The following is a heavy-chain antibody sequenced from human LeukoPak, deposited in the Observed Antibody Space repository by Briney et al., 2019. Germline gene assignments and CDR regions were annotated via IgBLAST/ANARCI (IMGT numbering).Heavy chain of an antibody. CDR1: GFTVRNNN. Sequence: GGSLRLSCAVSGFTVRNNNMSSVRQAPGKGLEWVSVIYGGRNNTVYADSVKGRFTISRDNSRNTIYLQIDSLRAEDTATYYCAREFRQTYNSGWSLDYWGQGTLVTVSS. CDR3: AREFRQTYNSGWSLDY. J-gene: IGHJ4*02. CDR2: IYGGRNNT. D-gene: IGHD1-26*01. V-gene: IGHV3-53*01.